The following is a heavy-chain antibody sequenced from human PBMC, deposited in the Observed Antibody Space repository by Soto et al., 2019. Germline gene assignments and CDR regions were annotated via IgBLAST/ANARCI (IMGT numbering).Heavy chain of an antibody. CDR1: GYTFSDYY. D-gene: IGHD4-4*01. V-gene: IGHV1-2*02. CDR3: ARDVIAPPNYFDP. CDR2: INPNSGGT. J-gene: IGHJ5*02. Sequence: ASVKVSCKASGYTFSDYYIHWVRQAPGQGLEWMGWINPNSGGTKYAPKFQGGVTMTRDKSKNQFSLKMNSVTAADTAVYYCARDVIAPPNYFDPWGQGTLVTVSS.